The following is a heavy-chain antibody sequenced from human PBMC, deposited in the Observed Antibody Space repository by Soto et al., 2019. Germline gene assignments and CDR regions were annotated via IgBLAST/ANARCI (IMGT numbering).Heavy chain of an antibody. Sequence: QVQLVQSGAEVKKPGSSVKVSCKASGGTFSSYAISWVRQAPGQGLEWMGGIIPIFGTANYAQKFQGRVMITADESTSTAYMELSSLRSEDTAVYYCARDGRGYSYGFGYYYYGMDVWGQGTTVTVSS. CDR3: ARDGRGYSYGFGYYYYGMDV. V-gene: IGHV1-69*01. CDR2: IIPIFGTA. J-gene: IGHJ6*02. D-gene: IGHD5-18*01. CDR1: GGTFSSYA.